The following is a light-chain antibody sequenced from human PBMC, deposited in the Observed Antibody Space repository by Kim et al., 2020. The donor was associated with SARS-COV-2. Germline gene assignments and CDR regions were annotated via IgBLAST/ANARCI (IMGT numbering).Light chain of an antibody. CDR1: QGIRND. CDR3: LQDYNYPYT. V-gene: IGKV1-6*01. CDR2: SAA. J-gene: IGKJ2*01. Sequence: STSVGDTVTITCRASQGIRNDLGWYQQKPGKAPKLLIYSAASLQSGVPSRFSGRGSGTDFILTISSLQPEDFATYYCLQDYNYPYTFGQGTKLEI.